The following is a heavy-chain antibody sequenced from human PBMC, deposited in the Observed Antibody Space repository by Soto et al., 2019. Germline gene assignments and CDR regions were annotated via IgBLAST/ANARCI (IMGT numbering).Heavy chain of an antibody. D-gene: IGHD3-3*01. Sequence: QVQLVQSGAEVKKPGASVKVSCKASGYTFTSYGISWVRQAPGQGLEWMGWISAYNGNTDYAQKLQGRVTMTTDTATSTAYMELRSLRSDDTAVYYCARGRGFWSGYSTDDDAFDIWGQGTMVTVSS. CDR3: ARGRGFWSGYSTDDDAFDI. CDR1: GYTFTSYG. CDR2: ISAYNGNT. J-gene: IGHJ3*02. V-gene: IGHV1-18*01.